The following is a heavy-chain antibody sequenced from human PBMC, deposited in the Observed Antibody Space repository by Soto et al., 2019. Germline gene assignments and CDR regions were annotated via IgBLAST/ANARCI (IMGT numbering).Heavy chain of an antibody. CDR1: GGSISSGGYY. V-gene: IGHV4-31*01. Sequence: TSETLSLTCTVSGGSISSGGYYWSWIRQHPGKGLEWIGYIYXXGXXXXXXXXXXXXXISVDTSKNQFSLKLSSVTAADTAVYYCARSVFPWGQGTLVTVSS. J-gene: IGHJ5*02. CDR2: IYXXGXX. CDR3: ARSVFP.